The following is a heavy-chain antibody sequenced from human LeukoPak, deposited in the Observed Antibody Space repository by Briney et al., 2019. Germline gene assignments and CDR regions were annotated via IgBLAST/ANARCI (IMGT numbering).Heavy chain of an antibody. CDR2: SIPILGIA. CDR3: ARAPGIAVAGTEFDY. CDR1: GGTXSNYA. Sequence: SVKVSCKASGGTXSNYAISWVRQAPGQGLDWMGRSIPILGIANYAQRFQGRVTITADKSTSTAYMELSSLRSEDTAVYYCARAPGIAVAGTEFDYWGQGTLVTVSS. J-gene: IGHJ4*02. V-gene: IGHV1-69*04. D-gene: IGHD6-19*01.